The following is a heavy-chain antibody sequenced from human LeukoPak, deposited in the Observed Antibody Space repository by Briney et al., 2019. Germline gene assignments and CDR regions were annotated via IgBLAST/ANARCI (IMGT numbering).Heavy chain of an antibody. CDR2: ISSSSSYI. CDR1: GFTFSSYS. V-gene: IGHV3-21*01. Sequence: GGSLRLSCAASGFTFSSYSMNWVRQAPGKGLEWVSSISSSSSYIYYADSVKGRFTISRDNAKDSLYLQMNSLRAEDTAVYYCARVQYYDFWSGYYNGSFDYWGQGTLVTVSS. CDR3: ARVQYYDFWSGYYNGSFDY. J-gene: IGHJ4*02. D-gene: IGHD3-3*01.